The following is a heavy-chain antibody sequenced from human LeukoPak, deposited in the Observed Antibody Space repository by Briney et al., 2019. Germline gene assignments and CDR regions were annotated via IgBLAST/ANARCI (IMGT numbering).Heavy chain of an antibody. V-gene: IGHV3-23*01. D-gene: IGHD2-2*01. J-gene: IGHJ4*02. CDR3: APGPCSSSTCYAAEGY. Sequence: GGSLRLSCAASGFTFSSYAMSWVRQAPAKGLEWVSAISGSGGSTYYADSVKGRFTISRDNSKKTVYLQMNSLRPEDTAVYYCAPGPCSSSTCYAAEGYWGQGTLVTVSS. CDR2: ISGSGGST. CDR1: GFTFSSYA.